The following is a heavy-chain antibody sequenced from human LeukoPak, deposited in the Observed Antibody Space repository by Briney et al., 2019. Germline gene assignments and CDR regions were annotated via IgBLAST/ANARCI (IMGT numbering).Heavy chain of an antibody. J-gene: IGHJ4*02. D-gene: IGHD3-22*01. Sequence: GGSLRLSCGASGFIFDDYAMHWVRQAPGKGLEWVSLISGDAYATYHGDSVKGRFTISRDNSKNSLYLQMNSLRTEDTALYYCAKGRDSSGYSFDYWGQGTLVTVSS. V-gene: IGHV3-43*02. CDR1: GFIFDDYA. CDR3: AKGRDSSGYSFDY. CDR2: ISGDAYAT.